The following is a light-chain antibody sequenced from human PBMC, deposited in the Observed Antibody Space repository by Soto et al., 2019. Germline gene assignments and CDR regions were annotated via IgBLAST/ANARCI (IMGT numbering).Light chain of an antibody. Sequence: DIKMTQFPSSLSASVGDRVTLTCQASEDVSDYVNWYQQKPGRAPKLLIYDASKLETGVPSRFSGSGSGTDFNLTIRDLQPEDFATYYCQLYKNVILTFGGGTRVDI. CDR1: EDVSDY. CDR2: DAS. CDR3: QLYKNVILT. V-gene: IGKV1-33*01. J-gene: IGKJ4*01.